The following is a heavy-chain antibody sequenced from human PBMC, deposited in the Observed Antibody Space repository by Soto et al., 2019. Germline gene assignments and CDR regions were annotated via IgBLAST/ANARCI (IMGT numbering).Heavy chain of an antibody. D-gene: IGHD3-16*01. CDR3: AREVHLGELDVGAFDI. CDR1: GFTFSSYD. Sequence: PGGSLRLSCAASGFTFSSYDMHWVRQATGKGPEWVSAIGTAGDTYYPGSVKGRFTISRENAKNSLYLQMNSLRAGDTAVYYCAREVHLGELDVGAFDIWGQGTMVTVSS. CDR2: IGTAGDT. V-gene: IGHV3-13*01. J-gene: IGHJ3*02.